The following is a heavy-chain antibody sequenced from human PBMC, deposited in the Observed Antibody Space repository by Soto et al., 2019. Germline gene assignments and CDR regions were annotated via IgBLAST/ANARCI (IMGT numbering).Heavy chain of an antibody. V-gene: IGHV4-34*01. CDR2: INHSGST. J-gene: IGHJ4*02. Sequence: QVQLQQWGAGLLKPSETLSLTCAVYGGSFSGYYWSWIRQPPGKGLEWIGEINHSGSTNYNPSLNSRVTISVDTSKNQFSLKLSYVTAADTAVYYCARGRDVFDWLLYRAYYFDYWGQGTLVTVSS. D-gene: IGHD3-9*01. CDR1: GGSFSGYY. CDR3: ARGRDVFDWLLYRAYYFDY.